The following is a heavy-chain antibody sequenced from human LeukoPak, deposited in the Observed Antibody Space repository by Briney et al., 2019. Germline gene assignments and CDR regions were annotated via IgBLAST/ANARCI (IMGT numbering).Heavy chain of an antibody. CDR2: INHSGST. CDR1: GGSFSGYY. CDR3: ARGGGTPSGY. V-gene: IGHV4-34*01. D-gene: IGHD3-16*01. J-gene: IGHJ4*02. Sequence: PSETLSLTCAVYGGSFSGYYWSWIRQPPGKGLEWIGEINHSGSTNYNPSLKSRVTISVDTSKNQFSLKLSSVTAADTAVYYCARGGGTPSGYWGQGTLVTVSS.